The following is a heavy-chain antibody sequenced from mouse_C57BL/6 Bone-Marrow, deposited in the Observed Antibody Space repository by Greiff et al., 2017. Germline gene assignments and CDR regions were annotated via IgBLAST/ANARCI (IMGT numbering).Heavy chain of an antibody. D-gene: IGHD1-1*01. V-gene: IGHV1-50*01. CDR1: GYTFTSYW. CDR2: IDPSDSYT. Sequence: QVQLQQPGAELVKPGASVKLSCKASGYTFTSYWMQWVKQRPGQGLEWIREIDPSDSYTNYNQKFKGKATLTVDTSSSTAYMQLSSLTSEDSAVYYCASSSLYYYAMDYWGQGTSVTVSS. J-gene: IGHJ4*01. CDR3: ASSSLYYYAMDY.